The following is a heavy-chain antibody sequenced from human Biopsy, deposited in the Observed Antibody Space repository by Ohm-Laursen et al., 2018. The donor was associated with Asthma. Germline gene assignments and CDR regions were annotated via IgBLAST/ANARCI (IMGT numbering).Heavy chain of an antibody. D-gene: IGHD6-6*01. CDR1: GDAMSTSGSY. V-gene: IGHV4-39*02. CDR3: ARAVSSSSYWYFDL. Sequence: SDTLSLTCIVSGDAMSTSGSYWGWIRQSPGKGLEWIGSIDYSGRTYYNPSLESRFTISADTSKNPFSLKLTCVTAADTAVYYCARAVSSSSYWYFDLWGRGDLVTVSS. J-gene: IGHJ2*01. CDR2: IDYSGRT.